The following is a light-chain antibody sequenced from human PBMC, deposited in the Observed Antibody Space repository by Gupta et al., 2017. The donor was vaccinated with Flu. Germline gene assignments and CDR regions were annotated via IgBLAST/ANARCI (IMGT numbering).Light chain of an antibody. Sequence: FILTPSPSLLAASGSTVTNPHTRSSGRIARNYVQWYQQRPGSSPTTLIYEDNQRPSGVPERFSGSIDSSSNSASLTISGLKSEDEAYYYCQSYDSSVVFGGGTKLTVL. CDR1: SGRIARNY. CDR2: EDN. CDR3: QSYDSSVV. J-gene: IGLJ2*01. V-gene: IGLV6-57*01.